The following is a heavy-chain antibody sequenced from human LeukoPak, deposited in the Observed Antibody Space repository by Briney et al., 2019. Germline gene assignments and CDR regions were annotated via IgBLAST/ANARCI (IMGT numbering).Heavy chain of an antibody. CDR1: GYTLTELS. CDR3: AREGGYYYDSSGYYSY. J-gene: IGHJ4*02. CDR2: FDPEDGET. Sequence: ASVKVSCKVSGYTLTELSMHWVRQAPGKGLEWMGGFDPEDGETIYAQKFQGRVTMTRDTSTSTVYMELSSLRSEDTAVYYCAREGGYYYDSSGYYSYWGQGTLVTVSS. D-gene: IGHD3-22*01. V-gene: IGHV1-24*01.